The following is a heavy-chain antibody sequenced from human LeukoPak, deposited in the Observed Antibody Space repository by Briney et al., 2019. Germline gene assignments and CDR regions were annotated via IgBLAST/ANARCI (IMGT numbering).Heavy chain of an antibody. CDR2: IIPILGIA. J-gene: IGHJ4*02. CDR3: ARTPLGDCSSTSCYSVY. CDR1: GGTFSSYA. D-gene: IGHD2-2*01. V-gene: IGHV1-69*04. Sequence: ASVKVSCKASGGTFSSYAISWVRQAPGQGLEWMGRIIPILGIANYAQKFQGRVTITADKSTSTAYMELSSLRSEDTAVYSCARTPLGDCSSTSCYSVYWGQGTLVTVSS.